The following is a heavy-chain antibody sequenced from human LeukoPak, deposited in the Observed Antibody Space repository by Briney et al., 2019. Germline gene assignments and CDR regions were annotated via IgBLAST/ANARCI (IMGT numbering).Heavy chain of an antibody. CDR1: GFTFSSYS. Sequence: GGSLRLSCAASGFTFSSYSMNWVRQAPGKGLEWVGHVKSKIEGGTTDYAAPVKGRFTISRDDSKNTLSLQMNSLKTEDSALYYCTTTYYDSSGYYFEYWGQGTLVTVSS. V-gene: IGHV3-15*01. D-gene: IGHD3-22*01. CDR3: TTTYYDSSGYYFEY. CDR2: VKSKIEGGTT. J-gene: IGHJ4*02.